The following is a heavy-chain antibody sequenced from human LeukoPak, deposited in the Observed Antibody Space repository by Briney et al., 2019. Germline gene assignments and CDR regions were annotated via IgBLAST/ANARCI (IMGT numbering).Heavy chain of an antibody. CDR3: ARGTTVTPTDY. V-gene: IGHV3-21*01. J-gene: IGHJ4*02. CDR1: GFSFSSYA. Sequence: GGSLRLSCATSGFSFSSYAMSWVRQAPGKGLEWVSSISSSSSYIYYADSVKGRFTISRDNAKNSLYLQMNSLRAEDTAVYYCARGTTVTPTDYWGQGTLVTVSS. D-gene: IGHD4-17*01. CDR2: ISSSSSYI.